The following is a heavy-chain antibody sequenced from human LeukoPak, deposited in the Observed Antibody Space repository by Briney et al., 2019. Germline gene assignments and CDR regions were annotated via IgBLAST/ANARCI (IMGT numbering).Heavy chain of an antibody. V-gene: IGHV4-4*07. CDR1: GGSISSYY. Sequence: SETLSLTCTVSGGSISSYYWSWIRQPAGKGLEWIGRIYTIGRPTYNPSLKSRVTVSVDPSKNQLSLKLSSVTAADTAVYYCARGGFYGDEYYFDYWGQGTLVTVSS. J-gene: IGHJ4*02. D-gene: IGHD4-17*01. CDR3: ARGGFYGDEYYFDY. CDR2: IYTIGRP.